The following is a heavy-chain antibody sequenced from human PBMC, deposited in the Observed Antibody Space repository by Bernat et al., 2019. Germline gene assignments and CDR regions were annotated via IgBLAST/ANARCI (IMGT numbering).Heavy chain of an antibody. J-gene: IGHJ3*02. V-gene: IGHV3-30-3*01. D-gene: IGHD7-27*01. CDR3: ARDRIWGAFDI. CDR2: ISYDGSNK. CDR1: GFTFSSYA. Sequence: QGQHVGTGVGLVHRRPSLGRSCAASGFTFSSYAMHWVRQAPGKGLEWVAVISYDGSNKYYADSVKGRFTISRDNSKNTLYLQMNSLRAEDTAVYYCARDRIWGAFDIW.